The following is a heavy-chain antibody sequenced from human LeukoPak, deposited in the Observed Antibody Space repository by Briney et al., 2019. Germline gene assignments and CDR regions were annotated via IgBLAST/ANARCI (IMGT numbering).Heavy chain of an antibody. CDR1: GFTFSSYS. CDR2: ISSSGSTI. CDR3: ARGWRGYCSSTSCLPPNWFDP. V-gene: IGHV3-48*04. D-gene: IGHD2-2*01. J-gene: IGHJ5*02. Sequence: GGSLRLSCAASGFTFSSYSMNWVRQAPGKGLEWVSYISSSGSTIYCADSVKGRFTISRDNAKNSLYLQMNSLRAEDTAVYYCARGWRGYCSSTSCLPPNWFDPWGQGTLVTVSS.